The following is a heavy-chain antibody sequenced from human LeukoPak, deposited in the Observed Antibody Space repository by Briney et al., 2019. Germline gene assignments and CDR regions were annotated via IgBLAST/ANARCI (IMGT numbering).Heavy chain of an antibody. CDR1: GGSFSGYY. Sequence: PSETLSLTCAVYGGSFSGYYWSWLRQPPGKGLEWIGEINHSGSTNYNPSLKSRVTISVDTSKNQFSLKLSSVTAADTAVYYCARGVTGYYYYYMDVWGKGTTVTVSS. D-gene: IGHD3-16*01. J-gene: IGHJ6*03. CDR3: ARGVTGYYYYYMDV. V-gene: IGHV4-34*01. CDR2: INHSGST.